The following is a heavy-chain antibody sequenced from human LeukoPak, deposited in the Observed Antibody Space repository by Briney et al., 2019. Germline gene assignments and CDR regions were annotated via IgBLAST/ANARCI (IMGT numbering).Heavy chain of an antibody. CDR2: LSGSGITT. Sequence: GSLRLSCAASGFTFSNSAMSWVRQAPGKGLEWVSTLSGSGITTYYADSVKGRLTISRDNSKNTLYLQMNSLRAEDTAVYYCAKGIYSSGWSYFDYWGHGTLVTVSS. V-gene: IGHV3-23*01. D-gene: IGHD6-19*01. CDR1: GFTFSNSA. CDR3: AKGIYSSGWSYFDY. J-gene: IGHJ4*01.